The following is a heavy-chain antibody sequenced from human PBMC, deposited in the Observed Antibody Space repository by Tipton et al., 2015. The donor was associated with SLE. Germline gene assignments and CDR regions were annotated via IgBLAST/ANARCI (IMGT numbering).Heavy chain of an antibody. CDR1: VASFSGYY. J-gene: IGHJ5*02. CDR3: ARSPESNDHWFGP. V-gene: IGHV4-34*01. Sequence: TLSLTCAVYVASFSGYYWSWICQPPGEGLEWIGEINHSGSTNYYPSLKSRVTISVDTSKNQISLKLSSVTAADTAVYYCARSPESNDHWFGPWGQGALVTVSS. D-gene: IGHD4-11*01. CDR2: INHSGST.